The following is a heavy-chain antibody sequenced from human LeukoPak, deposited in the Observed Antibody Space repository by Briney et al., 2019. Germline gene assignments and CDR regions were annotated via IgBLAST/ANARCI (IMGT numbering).Heavy chain of an antibody. V-gene: IGHV3-23*01. Sequence: GGSLRLSCAASGFIFNDYAMSWVRQVPGKGLECVSVISASGGKTNYADSVKGRFTISRDTSKTTISLQMNSLRVEDSAVYYCAKWTRTTLFRGDRARFDSWGQGTLVTVSS. CDR3: AKWTRTTLFRGDRARFDS. D-gene: IGHD3-10*01. CDR2: ISASGGKT. J-gene: IGHJ4*02. CDR1: GFIFNDYA.